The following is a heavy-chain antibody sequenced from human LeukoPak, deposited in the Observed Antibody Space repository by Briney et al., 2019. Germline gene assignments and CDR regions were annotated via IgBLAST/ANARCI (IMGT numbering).Heavy chain of an antibody. J-gene: IGHJ4*02. V-gene: IGHV3-30*03. D-gene: IGHD4-17*01. CDR1: GFTFSSYW. CDR3: ARAFSTTAFDY. CDR2: ISDDGSNK. Sequence: GGSLRLSCAASGFTFSSYWMSWVRQAPGKGVEWVAVISDDGSNKYYAESVKGQFTISRDNSKNTLYLQMNSLRAEDTAVYYCARAFSTTAFDYWGQGTLVTVSS.